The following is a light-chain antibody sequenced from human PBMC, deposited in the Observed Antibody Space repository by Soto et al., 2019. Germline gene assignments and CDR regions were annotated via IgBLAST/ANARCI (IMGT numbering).Light chain of an antibody. CDR2: AAS. CDR3: QQANSSPLT. Sequence: DIQMTQSPSSVSASVGDRVTITCRASQDISSWLAWYQHKPGKAPSLLIYAASSLQSGVPSRFRGSVSGTDFALTIAGLESEDLATYYCQQANSSPLTSGGGTKVEIK. V-gene: IGKV1D-12*01. CDR1: QDISSW. J-gene: IGKJ4*01.